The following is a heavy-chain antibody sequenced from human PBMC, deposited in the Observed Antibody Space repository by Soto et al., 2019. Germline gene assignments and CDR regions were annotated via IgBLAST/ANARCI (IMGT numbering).Heavy chain of an antibody. CDR2: VDGDGSGT. J-gene: IGHJ4*02. Sequence: PGGSLRLSCAASGFTFSTYGMHWVRQAPGKGLVWVARVDGDGSGTSYADSVKGRFTISRDNTKNTVSLQMNSLRVEDTAVYFCASVFDIWGRGTLVTVSS. CDR1: GFTFSTYG. CDR3: ASVFDI. V-gene: IGHV3-74*01.